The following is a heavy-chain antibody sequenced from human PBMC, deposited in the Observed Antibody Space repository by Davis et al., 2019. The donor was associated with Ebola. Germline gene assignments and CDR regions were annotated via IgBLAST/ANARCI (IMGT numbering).Heavy chain of an antibody. Sequence: GESLKISCAASGFTFSSYAMSWVRQAPGKGLEWVSAISGSGGSTYYADSVKGRFTISRDNSKNTLYLQMNSLRAEDTAVYYCAKWLRYFDWTYYFDYWGQGTLVTVSS. D-gene: IGHD3-9*01. CDR1: GFTFSSYA. J-gene: IGHJ4*02. CDR3: AKWLRYFDWTYYFDY. CDR2: ISGSGGST. V-gene: IGHV3-23*01.